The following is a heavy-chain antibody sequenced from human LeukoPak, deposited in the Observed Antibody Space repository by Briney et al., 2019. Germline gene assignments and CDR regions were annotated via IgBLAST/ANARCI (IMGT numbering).Heavy chain of an antibody. CDR2: ITRDGSST. J-gene: IGHJ6*04. D-gene: IGHD3-16*01. CDR1: GFTFSSSW. Sequence: GGSLRLSCAASGFTFSSSWMHWVRQAPGKGLVWVSRITRDGSSTTYADSMKGRFTTSRDNAKNTLYLQMDSLRDDDTAVYYCARDPGYESWSPFWGGMDVWGNGTTVIVSS. V-gene: IGHV3-74*01. CDR3: ARDPGYESWSPFWGGMDV.